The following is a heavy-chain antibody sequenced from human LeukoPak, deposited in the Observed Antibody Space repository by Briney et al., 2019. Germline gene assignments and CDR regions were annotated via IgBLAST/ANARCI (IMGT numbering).Heavy chain of an antibody. CDR3: TYGDYPLTY. J-gene: IGHJ4*02. CDR2: LYSDGDT. V-gene: IGHV3-66*01. CDR1: GLTVTNNY. Sequence: GGSLRLSCAASGLTVTNNYWHWVRQPPGKGPEWISILYSDGDTKYADSVKGRFTFSRDSSRNTLYLQMNGLRAEDTAVYYCTYGDYPLTYWGQGILVSVSS. D-gene: IGHD4-17*01.